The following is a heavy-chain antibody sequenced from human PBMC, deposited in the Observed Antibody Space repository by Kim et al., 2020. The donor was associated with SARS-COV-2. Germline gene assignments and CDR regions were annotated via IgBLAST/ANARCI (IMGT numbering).Heavy chain of an antibody. Sequence: YIVDSVSGRFTISRPNAKNYFYMQVNSLRAEDTAVYYCARDRPRGHFDYWGQGTLVTVSS. J-gene: IGHJ4*02. CDR3: ARDRPRGHFDY. V-gene: IGHV3-7*01.